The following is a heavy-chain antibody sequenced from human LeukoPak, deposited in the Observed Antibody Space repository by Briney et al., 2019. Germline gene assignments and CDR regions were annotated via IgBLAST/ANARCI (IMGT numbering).Heavy chain of an antibody. CDR2: IDPSDSYT. J-gene: IGHJ2*01. CDR1: GYSFTNYW. Sequence: GESLRISCQGSGYSFTNYWISWVRQMPGKGLEWMGSIDPSDSYTNYSPSFQGHVTISDDKSTSTAYLQWSSLKASDTAMYYCARHFESAGLDFDLWGRGTLVTVSS. CDR3: ARHFESAGLDFDL. V-gene: IGHV5-10-1*01. D-gene: IGHD3-9*01.